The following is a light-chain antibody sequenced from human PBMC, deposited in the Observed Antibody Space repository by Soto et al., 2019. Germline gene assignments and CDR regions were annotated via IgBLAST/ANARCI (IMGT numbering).Light chain of an antibody. CDR3: KSYAGSNTYV. V-gene: IGLV2-8*01. CDR1: KNDIGVYDF. Sequence: QSALTQPPSASGSPGQSGTISCTGTKNDIGVYDFVSWYQHHPGKAPRLIIYEVVQRPSGVPDRFSGSKSGNTASLTVSGLQAADEADYFCKSYAGSNTYVFGSGTKLTVL. J-gene: IGLJ1*01. CDR2: EVV.